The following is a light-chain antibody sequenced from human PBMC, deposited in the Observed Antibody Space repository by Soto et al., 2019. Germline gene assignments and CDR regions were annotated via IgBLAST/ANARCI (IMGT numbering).Light chain of an antibody. CDR3: AAWDDSLNGWV. J-gene: IGLJ3*02. Sequence: QSVLTQPPSASGTPGQRVTISCSGSSSNIGSNHAYWYQHLPGTAPKLLIYSNNQRPSGVPDRFSGSKSGTSASLAISGLQSEDEADYYCAAWDDSLNGWVFGGGTKLTVL. CDR1: SSNIGSNH. CDR2: SNN. V-gene: IGLV1-44*01.